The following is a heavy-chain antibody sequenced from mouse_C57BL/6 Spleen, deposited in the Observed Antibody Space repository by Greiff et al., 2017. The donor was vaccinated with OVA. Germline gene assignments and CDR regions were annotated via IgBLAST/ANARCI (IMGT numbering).Heavy chain of an antibody. CDR1: GYAFSSSW. CDR2: LYPGDGDT. J-gene: IGHJ4*01. CDR3: ARGDDGYYGGYYAMDY. D-gene: IGHD2-3*01. V-gene: IGHV1-82*01. Sequence: QVQLQQSGPELVKPGASVKISCKASGYAFSSSWMNWVKQRPGKGLEWIGRLYPGDGDTNYNGKFKGKATLTADKSSSTAYMQLSSLTSEDSAVYFCARGDDGYYGGYYAMDYWGQGTSVTVSS.